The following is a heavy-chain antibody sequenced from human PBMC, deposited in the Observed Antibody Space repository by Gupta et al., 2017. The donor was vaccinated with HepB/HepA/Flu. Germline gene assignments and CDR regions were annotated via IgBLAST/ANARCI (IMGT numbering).Heavy chain of an antibody. V-gene: IGHV1-46*01. CDR3: AREYGSGGSTMTSGY. CDR2: INPNGGST. J-gene: IGHJ4*02. CDR1: GYTFSSYY. D-gene: IGHD3-22*01. Sequence: QVQLVQSGAEVKRPGASVKVSCKASGYTFSSYYMHWVRQAPGEGPEWMGLINPNGGSTKYAQKVQGRVTMTSDTSTSTVFMELNSLRSEDTAVYYCAREYGSGGSTMTSGYWGQGTLITVSS.